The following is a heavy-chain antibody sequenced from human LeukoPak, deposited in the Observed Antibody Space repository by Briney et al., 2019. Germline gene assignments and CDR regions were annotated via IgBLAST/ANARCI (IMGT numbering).Heavy chain of an antibody. Sequence: GGSLRLSCAASGLTFSSYWMSWVRQAPGKGLEWVANIKQDGSAKYYVDSVKGRFTISRDNAKNSLYLQMGSLRAEDTAVYYCARFSGRNWGQGTLVTVSS. J-gene: IGHJ4*02. CDR1: GLTFSSYW. V-gene: IGHV3-7*01. CDR3: ARFSGRN. D-gene: IGHD2-15*01. CDR2: IKQDGSAK.